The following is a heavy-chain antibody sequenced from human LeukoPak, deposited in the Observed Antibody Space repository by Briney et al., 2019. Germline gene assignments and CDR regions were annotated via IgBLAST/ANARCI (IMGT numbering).Heavy chain of an antibody. CDR3: ARGGRGSGSYYNGQGY. CDR2: INPSGGST. J-gene: IGHJ4*02. Sequence: GASVKVSCTASGYTFTTNGITWVRQAPGQGLEWMGIINPSGGSTSYAQKFQGRVTMTRDTSTSTVYMELSSLRSEDTAVYYCARGGRGSGSYYNGQGYWGQGTLVTVSS. CDR1: GYTFTTNG. D-gene: IGHD3-10*01. V-gene: IGHV1-46*01.